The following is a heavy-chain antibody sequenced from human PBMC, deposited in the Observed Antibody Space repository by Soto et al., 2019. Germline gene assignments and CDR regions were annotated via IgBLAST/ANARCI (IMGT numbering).Heavy chain of an antibody. CDR3: AKSSGAVAGYYFAY. CDR2: ISVYNGDT. J-gene: IGHJ4*02. D-gene: IGHD6-19*01. Sequence: ASVKVSCKASGYTFTNYGISWVRQAPGQGLEWMGWISVYNGDTKYAQKLQDRVTMTTDTSTSTGYMELRSLRSDDTAVYYCAKSSGAVAGYYFAYGGQGTLVTVSS. CDR1: GYTFTNYG. V-gene: IGHV1-18*04.